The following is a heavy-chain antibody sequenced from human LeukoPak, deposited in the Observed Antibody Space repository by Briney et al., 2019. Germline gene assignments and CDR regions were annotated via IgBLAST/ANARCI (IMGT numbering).Heavy chain of an antibody. V-gene: IGHV1-24*01. CDR1: GYTLTELS. J-gene: IGHJ4*02. CDR2: FDPEDGET. Sequence: ASVKVSWKVSGYTLTELSMHWVGQAPGKGLEWMVGFDPEDGETIYAQKFQGRVTMTEDTSTDTAYMELSSLRSEDTAVYYCATEIVVVPAARLRFDYWGQGTLVTVSS. CDR3: ATEIVVVPAARLRFDY. D-gene: IGHD2-2*01.